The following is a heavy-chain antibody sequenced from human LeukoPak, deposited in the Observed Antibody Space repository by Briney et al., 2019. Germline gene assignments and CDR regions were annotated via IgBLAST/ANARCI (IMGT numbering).Heavy chain of an antibody. J-gene: IGHJ4*02. CDR1: GAPISRYY. CDR3: ARHYCSGGSCKPDY. V-gene: IGHV4-59*08. Sequence: SETLSLTCTVSGAPISRYYWSWIRQPPGKGLEWIGYIQDSGNTNYNPSLKSRVTISVDTSKNHFSLKLNSVTAADTAVYYCARHYCSGGSCKPDYWGQGTLVTVSS. D-gene: IGHD2-15*01. CDR2: IQDSGNT.